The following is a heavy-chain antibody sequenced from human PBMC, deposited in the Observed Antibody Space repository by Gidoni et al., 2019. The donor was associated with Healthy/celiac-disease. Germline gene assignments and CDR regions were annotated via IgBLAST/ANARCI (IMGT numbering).Heavy chain of an antibody. V-gene: IGHV1-69*01. CDR3: ARDHYIVESYCGGDCYSFLGGWFDP. CDR1: GGTFSSYA. Sequence: QVQLVQSGAEVKKPGSSVKGSCKAYGGTFSSYAISRVRRATGQGLEWMRGIIPLFGTATYAQKFQCRVTITADESTSTAYMELSSLRSEDTAVYYCARDHYIVESYCGGDCYSFLGGWFDPWGQGTLVTVSS. CDR2: IIPLFGTA. D-gene: IGHD2-21*02. J-gene: IGHJ5*02.